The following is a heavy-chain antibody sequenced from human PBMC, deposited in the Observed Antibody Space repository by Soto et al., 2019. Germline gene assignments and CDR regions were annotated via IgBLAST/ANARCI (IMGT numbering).Heavy chain of an antibody. V-gene: IGHV3-30*18. J-gene: IGHJ6*02. CDR1: GFTFSSYG. Sequence: PGGSLRLSCAASGFTFSSYGMHWVRQAPGKGLEWVAVISYDGSNKYYADSVKGRFTISRDNSKNTLYLQMNSLRAEDTAVYYCAKDTGRGYGMDVWGQGTTVTAP. CDR3: AKDTGRGYGMDV. D-gene: IGHD2-8*02. CDR2: ISYDGSNK.